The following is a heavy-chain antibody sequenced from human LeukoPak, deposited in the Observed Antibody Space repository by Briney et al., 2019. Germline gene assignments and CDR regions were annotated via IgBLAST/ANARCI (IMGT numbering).Heavy chain of an antibody. V-gene: IGHV3-30-3*01. Sequence: PGGSLRLSCAASGFTFSSYAMHWVRQAPGKGLEWVAVISYDGSNKYYADSVKGRFTISRDNSKNTLYLQMNSLRAEDTAVYYCATYYYDSSGNREYFQHWGQGTLVTVSS. CDR1: GFTFSSYA. CDR3: ATYYYDSSGNREYFQH. D-gene: IGHD3-22*01. J-gene: IGHJ1*01. CDR2: ISYDGSNK.